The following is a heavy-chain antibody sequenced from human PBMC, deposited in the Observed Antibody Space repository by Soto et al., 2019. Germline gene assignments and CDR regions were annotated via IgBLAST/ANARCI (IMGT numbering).Heavy chain of an antibody. CDR2: IYYSGST. CDR3: ARAARSITIFGVVITFDY. Sequence: SETLSLTCTVSGGSISSGDYYWSWIRQPPGKGLEWIGYIYYSGSTYYNPSLKSRVTISVDTSKNQFSLKLSSVTAADTAVYYCARAARSITIFGVVITFDYWGQGTLVTVSS. CDR1: GGSISSGDYY. J-gene: IGHJ4*02. V-gene: IGHV4-30-4*01. D-gene: IGHD3-3*01.